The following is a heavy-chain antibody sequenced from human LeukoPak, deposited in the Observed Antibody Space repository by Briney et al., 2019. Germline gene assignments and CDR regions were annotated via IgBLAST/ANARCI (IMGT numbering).Heavy chain of an antibody. V-gene: IGHV1-2*02. J-gene: IGHJ6*03. Sequence: ASVKVSCKASGYTFTGYYMHWVRQAPGQGLEWMGWINPNSGGTNYAQKFQGRVTMTRDTSISTAYMELSRLRSDDTAVYYCAGDADTAMVRGYYYMDVWGKGTTVTVSS. D-gene: IGHD5-18*01. CDR2: INPNSGGT. CDR1: GYTFTGYY. CDR3: AGDADTAMVRGYYYMDV.